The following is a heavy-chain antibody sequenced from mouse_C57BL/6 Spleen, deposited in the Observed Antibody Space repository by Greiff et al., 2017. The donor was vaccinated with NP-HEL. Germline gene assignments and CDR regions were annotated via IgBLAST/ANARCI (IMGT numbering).Heavy chain of an antibody. J-gene: IGHJ2*01. Sequence: DVHLVESGPGLVKPSPSLSLSCSVTGYSITSGYYRNWIRQPPRNKLEWMGFISYDGSNNYNPSLKNRSSITRDTSKNQFFLKLNSVTAEETATYYCARARYYFDYWGQGTTLTVSS. V-gene: IGHV3-6*01. CDR1: GYSITSGYY. CDR3: ARARYYFDY. CDR2: ISYDGSN.